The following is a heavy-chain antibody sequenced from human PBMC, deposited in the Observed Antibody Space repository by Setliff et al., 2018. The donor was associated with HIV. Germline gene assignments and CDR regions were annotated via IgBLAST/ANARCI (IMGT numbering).Heavy chain of an antibody. CDR2: IYPGDSDT. V-gene: IGHV5-51*01. Sequence: PGESLKISCKGSGYTFTSYWIGWVRQMPGQGLEWRGLIYPGDSDTRYSPSFQGRVTISADKSINTAYLQWSSLQASDTAMYYCARRASKASLDYWGQGTLVTVSS. CDR3: ARRASKASLDY. J-gene: IGHJ4*02. CDR1: GYTFTSYW.